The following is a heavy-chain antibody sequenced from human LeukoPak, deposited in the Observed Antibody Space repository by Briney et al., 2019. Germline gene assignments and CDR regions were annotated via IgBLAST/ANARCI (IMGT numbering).Heavy chain of an antibody. D-gene: IGHD4-17*01. CDR3: ARDPGTTVTTLAFDI. Sequence: SIFGTANYAQKFQGRVTITTDESTSTAYMELSSLRSEDTAVYYCARDPGTTVTTLAFDIWGQGTMVTVSS. CDR2: SIFGTA. V-gene: IGHV1-69*05. J-gene: IGHJ3*02.